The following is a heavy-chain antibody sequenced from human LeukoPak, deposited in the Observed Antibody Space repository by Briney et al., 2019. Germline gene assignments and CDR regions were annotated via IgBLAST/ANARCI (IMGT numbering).Heavy chain of an antibody. D-gene: IGHD3-10*01. J-gene: IGHJ1*01. CDR2: ISYDGSNK. CDR3: AKEDVTMVRGLMEH. CDR1: GFTFSSYG. Sequence: GRSLRLSCAASGFTFSSYGMHWVRQAPGKGLEWVAVISYDGSNKYYADSVKGRFTISRDNSKNTLYLQMNSLRAEDTAVYYCAKEDVTMVRGLMEHWGQGTLVTVSS. V-gene: IGHV3-30*18.